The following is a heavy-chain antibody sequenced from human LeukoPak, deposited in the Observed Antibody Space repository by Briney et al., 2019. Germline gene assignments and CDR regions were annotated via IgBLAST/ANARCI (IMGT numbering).Heavy chain of an antibody. CDR2: ISGSGGST. CDR3: AKDRGFGEYFPFFY. CDR1: GFTFSTYD. D-gene: IGHD3-10*01. Sequence: GGSLRLSCAASGFTFSTYDMSWVRQTPEKGLEWVSAISGSGGSTYYADSVKGRFTISRDNSKNTLHLQMNSLRAEDTAVYYCAKDRGFGEYFPFFYWGQGTLVTVSS. V-gene: IGHV3-23*01. J-gene: IGHJ4*02.